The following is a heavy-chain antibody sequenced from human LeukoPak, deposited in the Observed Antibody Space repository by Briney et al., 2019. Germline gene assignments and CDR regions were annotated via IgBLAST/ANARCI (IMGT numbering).Heavy chain of an antibody. CDR2: ISGSGGST. D-gene: IGHD4-17*01. CDR3: AKDIWKTTVTIGYFDY. Sequence: GGSLRLSCAASGFTFSSYAMSWVRQAPGKGLEWVSAISGSGGSTYYADSVKGRSTISRDNSKNTLYLQMNSLRAEDTAVYYCAKDIWKTTVTIGYFDYWGQGTLVTVSS. V-gene: IGHV3-23*01. J-gene: IGHJ4*02. CDR1: GFTFSSYA.